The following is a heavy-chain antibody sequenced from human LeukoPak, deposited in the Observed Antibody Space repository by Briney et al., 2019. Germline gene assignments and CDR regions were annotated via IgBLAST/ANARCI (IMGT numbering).Heavy chain of an antibody. Sequence: PGGSLRLSCAASGLIFSRYSMNWVRQAPGKGLEWVSSISSSTTDIDYADSMKGRFTISRDNAKNSLYLQMNSLRAEDTAVYYCAREQLPERYFDLWGRGPLVTV. V-gene: IGHV3-21*01. CDR2: ISSSTTDI. D-gene: IGHD2-2*01. CDR1: GLIFSRYS. J-gene: IGHJ2*01. CDR3: AREQLPERYFDL.